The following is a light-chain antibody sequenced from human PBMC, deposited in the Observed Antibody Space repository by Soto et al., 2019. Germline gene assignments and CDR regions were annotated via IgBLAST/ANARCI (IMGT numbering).Light chain of an antibody. CDR2: DGS. CDR1: NIGSKS. V-gene: IGLV3-21*02. Sequence: SYELTQPPSVSVAPGQTARITCGGKNIGSKSVHWYQQKPGQAPVLVVYDGSDRPSGIPERLSGSNSGNTATLTISRVEAGDEADYYCQVWDSSSDHYVFGTGTKVTVL. CDR3: QVWDSSSDHYV. J-gene: IGLJ1*01.